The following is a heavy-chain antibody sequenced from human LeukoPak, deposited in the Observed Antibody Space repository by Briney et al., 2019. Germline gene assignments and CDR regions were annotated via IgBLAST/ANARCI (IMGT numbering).Heavy chain of an antibody. CDR1: GFTFSYYA. D-gene: IGHD2-21*02. V-gene: IGHV3-30-3*01. J-gene: IGHJ4*02. CDR3: ARQGDTGSWYFDY. CDR2: ISYDGSNK. Sequence: TGRSLRPSCAASGFTFSYYAMHWVRQAPGKGLEWVAVISYDGSNKYYADSVKGQVTISRDNSKSTLYLQMDSLRAGDTAVYYCARQGDTGSWYFDYWGQGTLVTVSS.